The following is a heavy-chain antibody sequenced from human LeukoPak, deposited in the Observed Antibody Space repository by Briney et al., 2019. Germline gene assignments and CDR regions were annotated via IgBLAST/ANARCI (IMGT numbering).Heavy chain of an antibody. CDR3: ARGMDCVDYVGQFTSTNWFDP. Sequence: SQTLSLTCTVSGGSISSGDYYWSWIRQPPGKGLEGIGYIYYSGSTYYNPSLKSRVTISVDTSKNQFSLKLSSVTAADTSVYYCARGMDCVDYVGQFTSTNWFDPWGQGTVVTVSS. V-gene: IGHV4-30-4*08. J-gene: IGHJ5*02. CDR1: GGSISSGDYY. CDR2: IYYSGST. D-gene: IGHD4-17*01.